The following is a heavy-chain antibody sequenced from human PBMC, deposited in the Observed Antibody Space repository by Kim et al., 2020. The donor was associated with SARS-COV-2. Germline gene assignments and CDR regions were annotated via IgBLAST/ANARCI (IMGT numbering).Heavy chain of an antibody. CDR1: GFNISDHY. Sequence: GGSLRLSCAASGFNISDHYMDWVRQAPGKGLEWVAQSRNKANDYTIKYAASVRGRFTISRDDSKNSLYLQMNSLKAEDTAVYYCTRSIMYYYDTRGSYQKSYFFDYWGQGTLITVSS. CDR3: TRSIMYYYDTRGSYQKSYFFDY. D-gene: IGHD3-22*01. CDR2: SRNKANDYTI. J-gene: IGHJ4*02. V-gene: IGHV3-72*01.